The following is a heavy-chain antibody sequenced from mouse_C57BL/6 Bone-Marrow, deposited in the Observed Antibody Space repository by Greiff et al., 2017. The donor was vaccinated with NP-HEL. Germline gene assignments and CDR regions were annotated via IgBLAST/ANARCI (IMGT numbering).Heavy chain of an antibody. V-gene: IGHV5-6*01. J-gene: IGHJ3*01. D-gene: IGHD1-1*01. CDR1: GFTFSSYG. CDR2: ISSGGSDT. CDR3: ARQRLLLRRFAY. Sequence: VQLQQPGGDLVKPGGSLKLSCAASGFTFSSYGMSWVRQTPDKRLEWVATISSGGSDTYYPDNVKGRFTISRDNAKNTLYLQMSSLKSEDTAMYDSARQRLLLRRFAYWGQGTLVTVSA.